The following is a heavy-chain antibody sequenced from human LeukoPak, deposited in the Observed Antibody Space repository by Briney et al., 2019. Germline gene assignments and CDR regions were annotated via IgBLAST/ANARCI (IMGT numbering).Heavy chain of an antibody. V-gene: IGHV3-66*01. CDR2: IYSGGST. D-gene: IGHD2-2*01. J-gene: IGHJ3*02. CDR1: GFTVSSNY. Sequence: GGSLRLSCAASGFTVSSNYMSWVRQAPGKGLEWVSVIYSGGSTYYADSVKGRFTISRDNSKNTLYLQMNSLRAEDTAVYYCASVPQEGYCSSTSCYVDAFDIWGHGTMVTVSS. CDR3: ASVPQEGYCSSTSCYVDAFDI.